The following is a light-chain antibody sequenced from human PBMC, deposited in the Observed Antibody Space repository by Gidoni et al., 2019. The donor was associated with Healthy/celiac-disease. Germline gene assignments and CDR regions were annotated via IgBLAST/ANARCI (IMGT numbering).Light chain of an antibody. CDR3: SSFRV. J-gene: IGLJ1*01. V-gene: IGLV2-8*01. Sequence: QSALPHPPSASGSPGQSVTISCPGTSSDVGGYNYVSWYQQHPGKAPKLMIYEVSKRPSGVPDRFSGSKSGNTASLTVSGLQAEDEADYYCSSFRVFGTGTKVTVL. CDR2: EVS. CDR1: SSDVGGYNY.